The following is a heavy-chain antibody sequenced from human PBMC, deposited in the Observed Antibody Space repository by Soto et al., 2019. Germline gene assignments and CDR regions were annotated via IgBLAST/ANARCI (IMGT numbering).Heavy chain of an antibody. D-gene: IGHD4-17*01. CDR2: ISAYNGNT. CDR3: ARDLFYGSGDLGWLDP. V-gene: IGHV1-18*01. CDR1: GYTFTTYG. Sequence: ASVKVSCKTSGYTFTTYGISWVRQAPGQGLEWMGWISAYNGNTNYAQEFQGRVTMTTDTSTTTAYMELRSLRSDDTAVYYCARDLFYGSGDLGWLDPWGQGTLVTVSS. J-gene: IGHJ5*02.